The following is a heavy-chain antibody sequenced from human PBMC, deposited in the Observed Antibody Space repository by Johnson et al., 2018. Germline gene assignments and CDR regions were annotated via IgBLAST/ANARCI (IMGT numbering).Heavy chain of an antibody. V-gene: IGHV3-30*14. CDR3: VRDGGRRPEYLQD. D-gene: IGHD1-26*01. J-gene: IGHJ1*01. Sequence: QVQLQESGGGVVQPGRSLRLSCVASGFSFSLYAVHWVRQAPGKGLEWVAFIQYDGSQKNYVDSVKGRFSISRDNAKNTLHLQMNSLGPEDTAVYYCVRDGGRRPEYLQDWGQGTLVTVSS. CDR1: GFSFSLYA. CDR2: IQYDGSQK.